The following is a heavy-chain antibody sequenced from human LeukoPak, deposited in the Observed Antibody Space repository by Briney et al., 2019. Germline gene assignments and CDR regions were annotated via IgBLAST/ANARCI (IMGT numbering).Heavy chain of an antibody. J-gene: IGHJ3*02. V-gene: IGHV4-4*07. D-gene: IGHD3-10*01. Sequence: SETLSLTCTVSGGSISSHYWSWIRQPAGKGLEWIGRIYTSGSTNYNPSLKSRVTMSVDTSKNQFSLKLSSVTAADTAVYYCARGDNVLLWFGESRRDAFDIWGQGTMVTVSS. CDR1: GGSISSHY. CDR3: ARGDNVLLWFGESRRDAFDI. CDR2: IYTSGST.